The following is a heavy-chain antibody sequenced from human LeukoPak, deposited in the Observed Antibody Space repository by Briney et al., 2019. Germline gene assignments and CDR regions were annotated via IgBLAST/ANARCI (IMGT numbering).Heavy chain of an antibody. CDR2: IRQDGSEK. Sequence: PGGSLRLSCAASGFTFDDYAMHWVRQAPGKGLEWVANIRQDGSEKHYLDSVKGRITISRDNAKNSLYLQMNSLRVEDTAVYFCARWGSELPDDAFDIWGQGTMVTVSS. J-gene: IGHJ3*02. V-gene: IGHV3-7*01. CDR3: ARWGSELPDDAFDI. D-gene: IGHD6-25*01. CDR1: GFTFDDYA.